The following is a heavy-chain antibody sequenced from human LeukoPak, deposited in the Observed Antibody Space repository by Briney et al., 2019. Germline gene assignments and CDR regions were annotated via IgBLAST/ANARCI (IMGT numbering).Heavy chain of an antibody. V-gene: IGHV4-59*08. CDR2: IYYSGST. D-gene: IGHD3-3*01. CDR1: GGSISSYY. CDR3: ARRNDRYYDFWSGYYWASSNWFDP. J-gene: IGHJ5*02. Sequence: SETLSLTCTVSGGSISSYYWSWIRQPPGKGLEWIGYIYYSGSTNYNPSLKSRVTISVDTSKNQFSLKLSSATAADTAVYYCARRNDRYYDFWSGYYWASSNWFDPWGQGTLVTVSS.